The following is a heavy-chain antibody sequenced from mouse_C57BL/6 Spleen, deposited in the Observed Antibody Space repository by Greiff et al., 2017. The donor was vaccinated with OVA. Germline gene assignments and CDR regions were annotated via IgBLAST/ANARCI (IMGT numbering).Heavy chain of an antibody. CDR3: ARYGNYDWFAY. D-gene: IGHD2-1*01. CDR1: GFSLTSYG. J-gene: IGHJ3*01. CDR2: IWRGGST. V-gene: IGHV2-2*01. Sequence: VKLMESGPGLVQPSQSLSITCTVSGFSLTSYGVHWVRQSPGKGLEWLGVIWRGGSTDYNAAFISRLSISKDNSKSQVFFKMNSLQADDTAIYYCARYGNYDWFAYWGQGTLVTVSA.